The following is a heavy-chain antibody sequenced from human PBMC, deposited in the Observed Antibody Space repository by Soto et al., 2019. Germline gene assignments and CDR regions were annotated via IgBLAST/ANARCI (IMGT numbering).Heavy chain of an antibody. Sequence: QVQLVQSGAEAKQSGASVKVSCKASGYDFTAYDINWVRQASGQGLEWMGWMNPINGATGTARRFQGRVFLSRNTATGTAYFELTSLRSDDTAVYYCGRGPSPRAPAGGTPYYYAMDVWGQGTTVTVSS. CDR1: GYDFTAYD. V-gene: IGHV1-8*02. D-gene: IGHD6-13*01. CDR2: MNPINGAT. CDR3: GRGPSPRAPAGGTPYYYAMDV. J-gene: IGHJ6*02.